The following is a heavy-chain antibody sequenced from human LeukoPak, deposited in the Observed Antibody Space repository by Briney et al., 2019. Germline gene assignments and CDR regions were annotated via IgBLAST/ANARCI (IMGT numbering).Heavy chain of an antibody. J-gene: IGHJ4*02. D-gene: IGHD3-22*01. CDR1: GYTLTELS. V-gene: IGHV1-24*01. CDR3: ARNYYDSSGYYYFDY. CDR2: FDPEDGET. Sequence: ASEKVSCKVSGYTLTELSMHLVRQAPGKGLEWVGGFDPEDGETIYAQKFQGRVTMTEDTSTDTAYMELSSLRSEDTAVYYCARNYYDSSGYYYFDYWGQGTLVTVSS.